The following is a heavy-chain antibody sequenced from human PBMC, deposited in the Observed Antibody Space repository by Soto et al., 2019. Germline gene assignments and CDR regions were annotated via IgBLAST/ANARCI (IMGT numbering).Heavy chain of an antibody. Sequence: SETLSLTCTVSGGSISSYYWSWIRQPPGKGLEWIGYIYYTGSTNYNPSLKSRVTISVDTSKNQFSLQLSSVTAADTAVYYCANFNWYCDLWGRGTLVTVSS. CDR2: IYYTGST. CDR1: GGSISSYY. CDR3: ANFNWYCDL. J-gene: IGHJ2*01. V-gene: IGHV4-59*01.